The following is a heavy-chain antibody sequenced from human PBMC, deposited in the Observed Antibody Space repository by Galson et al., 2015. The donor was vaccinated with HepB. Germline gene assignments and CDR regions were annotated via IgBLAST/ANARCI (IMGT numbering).Heavy chain of an antibody. CDR2: INPGGGST. J-gene: IGHJ4*02. Sequence: PVKVSCKASGYTFTTYYIHWVRQAPGQGLEWMGIINPGGGSTSYAQKFQGRVTLTRDTSTSTVYMDLSSLRAKDTAVYYCARGWYYDLLTGYYKMYYFDYWGQGTLVTVSS. V-gene: IGHV1-46*01. D-gene: IGHD3-9*01. CDR1: GYTFTTYY. CDR3: ARGWYYDLLTGYYKMYYFDY.